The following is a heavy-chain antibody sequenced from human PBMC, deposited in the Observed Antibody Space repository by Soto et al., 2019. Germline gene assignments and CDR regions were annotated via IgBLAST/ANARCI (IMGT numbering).Heavy chain of an antibody. V-gene: IGHV3-33*08. J-gene: IGHJ4*02. CDR1: GFTLSDYC. CDR3: ARGQFDDSSGGFDY. CDR2: IWDDGSSK. Sequence: GGSLRLSCAASGFTLSDYCMSWVRKAPGKGLEWVAAIWDDGSSKYYADSVKGRFTISRDNSNNTLYLQMNSLRAEDTAVYYCARGQFDDSSGGFDYWGQGTLVTVSS. D-gene: IGHD3-22*01.